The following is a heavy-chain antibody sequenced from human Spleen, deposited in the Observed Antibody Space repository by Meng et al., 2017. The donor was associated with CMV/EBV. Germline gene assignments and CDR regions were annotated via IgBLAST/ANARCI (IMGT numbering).Heavy chain of an antibody. J-gene: IGHJ6*02. CDR2: ITGGGGVT. CDR1: GFFFGGYA. Sequence: GESLKISCAAFGFFFGGYAMSWVRPTPGKGLEWVSTITGGGGVTYYAESLKGRFTISRDNSKNTLYLQVNSLRADDTAIYYCAKSELVWLGMDVWGQGTTVTVSS. V-gene: IGHV3-23*01. D-gene: IGHD6-19*01. CDR3: AKSELVWLGMDV.